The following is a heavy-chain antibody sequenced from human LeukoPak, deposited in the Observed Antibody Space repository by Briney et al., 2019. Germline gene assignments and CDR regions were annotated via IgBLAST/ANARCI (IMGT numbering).Heavy chain of an antibody. J-gene: IGHJ4*02. CDR1: GWSFSGYW. V-gene: IGHV3-7*01. CDR3: ARRPYDRYFDY. Sequence: GGSLRLSCAASGWSFSGYWMSWVRQAPGKGLEWVAYIRDVGSEKYYVDSVKGRFTISRDNAKNSLYLQMNSLRAEDTAVYYCARRPYDRYFDYWGQGTLVTVSS. D-gene: IGHD5-12*01. CDR2: IRDVGSEK.